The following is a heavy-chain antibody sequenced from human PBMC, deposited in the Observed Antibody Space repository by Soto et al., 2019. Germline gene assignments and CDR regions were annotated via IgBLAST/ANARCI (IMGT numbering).Heavy chain of an antibody. J-gene: IGHJ4*02. V-gene: IGHV3-23*01. CDR2: ISSGGDTT. CDR3: AKDLLLWFGGFDY. CDR1: GFIFSTYA. D-gene: IGHD3-10*01. Sequence: GGSLRLSCAASGFIFSTYAMNWVRQAPGKGLEWVSAISSGGDTTYYAESVRGRFTISRDNSKNTLYLQMNSLRAEDTAVYYCAKDLLLWFGGFDYWGQGTLVTVSS.